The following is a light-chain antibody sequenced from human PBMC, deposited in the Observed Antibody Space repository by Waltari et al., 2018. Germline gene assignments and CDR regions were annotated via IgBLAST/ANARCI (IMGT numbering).Light chain of an antibody. CDR1: QSISDY. CDR2: GAS. Sequence: DIQMTQSPPSLSASVGDRVTITCRASQSISDYLNWYQQKPGKAPKLLIYGASILQSGVPSRFSGSRFGTDFTLTISSLQPEDFATYYCKQSYSSTFGPGTKVDIK. V-gene: IGKV1-39*01. CDR3: KQSYSST. J-gene: IGKJ3*01.